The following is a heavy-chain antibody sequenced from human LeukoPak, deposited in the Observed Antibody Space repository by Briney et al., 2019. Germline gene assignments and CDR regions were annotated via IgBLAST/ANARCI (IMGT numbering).Heavy chain of an antibody. Sequence: GGSLRLSCAASGFAFSSYIMTWVRQAPGKGLEWVASISSSSSYIYYADSVKGRFTISRDNAKNSLYLQMNSLRAEDTAVYYCARGAYIVVVPAAKKPPLGFDPWGQGTLVTVSS. CDR2: ISSSSSYI. CDR1: GFAFSSYI. D-gene: IGHD2-2*01. CDR3: ARGAYIVVVPAAKKPPLGFDP. J-gene: IGHJ5*02. V-gene: IGHV3-21*01.